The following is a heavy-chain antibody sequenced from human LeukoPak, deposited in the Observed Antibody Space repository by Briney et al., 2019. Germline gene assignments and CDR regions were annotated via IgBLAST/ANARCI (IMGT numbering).Heavy chain of an antibody. CDR1: GFTFRSSA. J-gene: IGHJ2*01. D-gene: IGHD3-10*01. CDR3: ARASMVNWYFDF. V-gene: IGHV3-30*04. Sequence: PGGSLRLSCAASGFTFRSSAMHWVRQAPGKGLEWVAVISYDGNNKYYADSVKGRFTISRDISKNTLYLQMNSLRAEDTAVYFCARASMVNWYFDFWGRGTLVTVSS. CDR2: ISYDGNNK.